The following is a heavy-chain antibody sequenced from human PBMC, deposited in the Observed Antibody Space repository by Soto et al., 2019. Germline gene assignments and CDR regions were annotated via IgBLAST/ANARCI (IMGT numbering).Heavy chain of an antibody. J-gene: IGHJ6*03. CDR1: GFTVRSNY. D-gene: IGHD3-9*01. CDR2: IYSGGST. Sequence: LRLSRAASGFTVRSNYMSWVRQAPGKRLEWVSVIYSGGSTYYADSVKGRFTISRHNSKNTLYLQMNSLRAEDTAVYYCAREIGDYDILTGYSLRYYYCYMDVWGKGTTVTVSS. V-gene: IGHV3-53*04. CDR3: AREIGDYDILTGYSLRYYYCYMDV.